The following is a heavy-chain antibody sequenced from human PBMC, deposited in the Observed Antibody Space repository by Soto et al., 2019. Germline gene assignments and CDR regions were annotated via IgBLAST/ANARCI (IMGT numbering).Heavy chain of an antibody. CDR1: GFTFSSYG. CDR2: IWNDGSNK. D-gene: IGHD3-16*02. J-gene: IGHJ3*02. Sequence: QVQLVESGGGVVQPGRSLRLSCAASGFTFSSYGMHWVRQAPGTGLEWVAVIWNDGSNKYYADSVKGLFTTSRDNSKNTLYLQMNSLRVKDTAVYYCARATRASSSYDDCIWRRYRPDAFDIWGQGTMVTVSS. CDR3: ARATRASSSYDDCIWRRYRPDAFDI. V-gene: IGHV3-33*01.